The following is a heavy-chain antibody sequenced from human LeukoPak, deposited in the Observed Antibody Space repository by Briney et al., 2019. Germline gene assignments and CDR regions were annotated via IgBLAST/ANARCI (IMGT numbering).Heavy chain of an antibody. CDR2: VSGSGSTI. CDR3: ARDRYHYGSGSDSYGY. D-gene: IGHD3-10*01. CDR1: GFTFSDYY. Sequence: GGSLRLSCAASGFTFSDYYMTCVRQAPGKGLEWVAHVSGSGSTIYYADSVKGRFTISRDNAENSLYLEMNSLRAEDTAVYYCARDRYHYGSGSDSYGYWGQGTLVSVSS. V-gene: IGHV3-11*01. J-gene: IGHJ4*02.